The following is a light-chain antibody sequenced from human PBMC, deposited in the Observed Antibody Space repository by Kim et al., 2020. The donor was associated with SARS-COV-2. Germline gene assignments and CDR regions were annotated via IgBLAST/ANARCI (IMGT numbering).Light chain of an antibody. CDR1: QSISSW. Sequence: DIQMTQSPSTLSASVGDRVTITCRASQSISSWLAWYQQKPGKAPNLLIYKASILESGVSSRFSGSGSGTEFILTISSLQPDDFATYDCQLYKSYPTFGQGSKLDIK. CDR2: KAS. CDR3: QLYKSYPT. J-gene: IGKJ1*01. V-gene: IGKV1-5*03.